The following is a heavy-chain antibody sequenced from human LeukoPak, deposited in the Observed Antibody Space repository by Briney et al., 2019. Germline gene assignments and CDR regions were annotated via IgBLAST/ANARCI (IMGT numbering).Heavy chain of an antibody. CDR2: IKQDVSEK. D-gene: IGHD1-26*01. Sequence: GGSLRLSCAPSGFTFSSYWMTWVRQAPGKGLEWVANIKQDVSEKYYVDSVEGRFTISRDNAKNSLYLKMSSLRAEDTAVYYCARDKWTPDYWGQGTLVTVSS. V-gene: IGHV3-7*01. CDR3: ARDKWTPDY. J-gene: IGHJ4*02. CDR1: GFTFSSYW.